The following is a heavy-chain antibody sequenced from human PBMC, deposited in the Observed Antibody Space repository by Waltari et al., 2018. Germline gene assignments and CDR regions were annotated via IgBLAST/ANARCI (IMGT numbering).Heavy chain of an antibody. CDR2: INHSGST. J-gene: IGHJ4*02. CDR1: GGSFSGYY. D-gene: IGHD2-15*01. V-gene: IGHV4-34*01. CDR3: ARAISRCSGGSCRYYDY. Sequence: QVQLQQWGAGLLKPSETLSLTCAVYGGSFSGYYWSWIRQPPGKGLEWIGEINHSGSTNYNPSLKSRVTISVDTSKNQFSLKLSSVTAADTAVYNCARAISRCSGGSCRYYDYWGQGTLVTVSS.